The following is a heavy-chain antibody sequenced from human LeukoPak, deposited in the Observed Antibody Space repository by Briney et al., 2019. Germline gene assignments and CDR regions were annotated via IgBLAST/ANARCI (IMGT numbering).Heavy chain of an antibody. CDR2: ISPSGST. Sequence: SETLSLTCTVSGGSISSYYWSWIRQPAGKGLEWIGRISPSGSTNYNPSLKSRVTMSVDTSKNQFSLKLSSVTAADTAVYYCAREGRSSSSGYWGQGTLVTVSS. D-gene: IGHD6-6*01. CDR3: AREGRSSSSGY. V-gene: IGHV4-4*07. CDR1: GGSISSYY. J-gene: IGHJ4*02.